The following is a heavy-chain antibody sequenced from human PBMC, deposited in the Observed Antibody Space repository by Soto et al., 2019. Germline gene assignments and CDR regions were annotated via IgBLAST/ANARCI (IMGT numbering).Heavy chain of an antibody. CDR3: AKGRDTSAAPTRPFDY. CDR2: ISGSGDST. CDR1: GFTFSSYG. Sequence: GGSLRLSCTVSGFTFSSYGMSWVRQAPGKGLEWVSAISGSGDSTYYADLVKGRFTISRDNSENTLSLQMNSLRAEDTAVYYCAKGRDTSAAPTRPFDYWGQGALVTVSS. J-gene: IGHJ4*02. V-gene: IGHV3-23*01. D-gene: IGHD2-15*01.